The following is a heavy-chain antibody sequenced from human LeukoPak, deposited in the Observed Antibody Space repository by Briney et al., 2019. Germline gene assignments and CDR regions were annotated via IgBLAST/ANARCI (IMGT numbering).Heavy chain of an antibody. CDR1: GASVSSSSYY. V-gene: IGHV4-39*07. D-gene: IGHD1-26*01. Sequence: SETLSLTCTVSGASVSSSSYYWGWIRQPPGKGLEWIGSVYYSGSTYYNPSLKSRVTISVDTSKNQFSLKLSSVTAADTAVYYCARDLAGYSGWFDPWGQGTLVTVSS. J-gene: IGHJ5*02. CDR3: ARDLAGYSGWFDP. CDR2: VYYSGST.